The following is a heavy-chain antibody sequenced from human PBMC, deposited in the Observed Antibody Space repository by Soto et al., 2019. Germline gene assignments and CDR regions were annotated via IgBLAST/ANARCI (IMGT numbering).Heavy chain of an antibody. CDR2: IIPIFGTA. J-gene: IGHJ4*02. Sequence: QVQLVQSGAEVKKPGSSVKVSCKASGGTFSSYAIDWVRQAPGQGLEWMGEIIPIFGTANYAQKFQGRITITADESTSTAYMELRSLRSEDTAVYYCARGVLYESSGYYYFYWGQGTLVTVSS. D-gene: IGHD3-22*01. CDR1: GGTFSSYA. CDR3: ARGVLYESSGYYYFY. V-gene: IGHV1-69*01.